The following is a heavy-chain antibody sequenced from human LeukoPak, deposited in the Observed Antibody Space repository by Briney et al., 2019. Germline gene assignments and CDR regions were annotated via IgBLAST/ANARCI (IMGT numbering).Heavy chain of an antibody. J-gene: IGHJ5*02. V-gene: IGHV1-18*01. CDR2: ISAYNGNT. CDR1: GYTFTSYG. Sequence: ASVKVSCKASGYTFTSYGISWVRQAPGQGLEWMGWISAYNGNTNYAQKLQGRVTMTTDTSTSTAYMELRSLRSDDTAVYYCARDLTVGARPGDWFDPWGREPWSPSPQ. D-gene: IGHD1-26*01. CDR3: ARDLTVGARPGDWFDP.